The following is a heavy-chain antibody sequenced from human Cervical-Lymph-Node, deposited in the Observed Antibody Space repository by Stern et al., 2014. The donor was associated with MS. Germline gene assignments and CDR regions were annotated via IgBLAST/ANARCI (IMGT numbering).Heavy chain of an antibody. CDR2: IDWYDDK. CDR3: ARTTSVTTSFDS. D-gene: IGHD4-17*01. Sequence: QITLKESGPALVKPTQTLTLTCTFSGFSLATSGMCVSWIRQPPGKALEWLPLIDWYDDKYYSTSLKTRLTISKDTSRNQVVLTMTNMDPVDTATYFCARTTSVTTSFDSWGQVTLVTVSS. J-gene: IGHJ4*02. CDR1: GFSLATSGMC. V-gene: IGHV2-70*01.